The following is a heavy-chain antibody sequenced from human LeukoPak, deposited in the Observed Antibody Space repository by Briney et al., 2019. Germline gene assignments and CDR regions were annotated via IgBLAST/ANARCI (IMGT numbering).Heavy chain of an antibody. CDR3: ARYSGWSRFGLVDDAFDI. D-gene: IGHD6-19*01. V-gene: IGHV1-2*02. CDR1: GYTFTGYY. J-gene: IGHJ3*02. Sequence: PTASVKVSCKASGYTFTGYYVHWVRQAPGQGLEWMGWINPNTGGTNYAQKFQGRVTMTRDTSISTAYMELSRLRSDDTAVYYCARYSGWSRFGLVDDAFDIWGQGTIVTVSS. CDR2: INPNTGGT.